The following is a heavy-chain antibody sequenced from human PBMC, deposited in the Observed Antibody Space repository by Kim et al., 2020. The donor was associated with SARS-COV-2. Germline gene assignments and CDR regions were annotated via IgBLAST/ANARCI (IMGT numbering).Heavy chain of an antibody. V-gene: IGHV2-70*11. CDR2: VDWDDDK. CDR1: GFSLSTSGMC. D-gene: IGHD6-19*01. J-gene: IGHJ4*02. Sequence: SGPTLVNPTQTLTLTCTFSGFSLSTSGMCVSWLRQPPGKALEWLARVDWDDDKYYSRSLETRLTISKDTSKNQVVLTMTNMDPVDTATYYCARKVADSSGWYVQFDYWGMGTLVTGSS. CDR3: ARKVADSSGWYVQFDY.